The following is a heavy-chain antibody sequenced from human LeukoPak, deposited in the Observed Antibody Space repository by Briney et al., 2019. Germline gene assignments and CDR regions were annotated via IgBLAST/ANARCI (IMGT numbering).Heavy chain of an antibody. D-gene: IGHD5-24*01. J-gene: IGHJ3*02. V-gene: IGHV1-24*01. Sequence: GASVKVSCKVSGYTLTELSMHWVRQAPGKGLEWMGGFDPEDGETIYAQKFQGRVTMTEDTSTDTAYMELSSLRSEDTAVYYCAHATQRLPTIMIDAFDIWGQGTRVTVSS. CDR2: FDPEDGET. CDR1: GYTLTELS. CDR3: AHATQRLPTIMIDAFDI.